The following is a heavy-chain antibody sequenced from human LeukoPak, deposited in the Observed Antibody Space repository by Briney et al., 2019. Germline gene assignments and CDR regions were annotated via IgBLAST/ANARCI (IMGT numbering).Heavy chain of an antibody. CDR1: GGSISSSSYY. CDR3: ASFRVDYYDSSGQSYFDY. J-gene: IGHJ4*02. Sequence: AETLSLTCTVSGGSISSSSYYWGWIRQPPGKGLEWIGSISYSGSTSYNPSLKSRVTISVDTSKNQFSLKLTSVTAADTAVYYCASFRVDYYDSSGQSYFDYWGQGTLVT. CDR2: ISYSGST. D-gene: IGHD3-22*01. V-gene: IGHV4-39*01.